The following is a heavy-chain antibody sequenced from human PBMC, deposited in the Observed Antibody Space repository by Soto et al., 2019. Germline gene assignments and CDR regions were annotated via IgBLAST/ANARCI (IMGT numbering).Heavy chain of an antibody. D-gene: IGHD6-13*01. CDR1: GGSFSGYY. CDR3: ARGFPFGQQPVQIYYYYGLDV. V-gene: IGHV4-34*01. CDR2: INHSGST. J-gene: IGHJ6*02. Sequence: QVQLQQWGAELLKPSETLSLTCAVYGGSFSGYYWSWVRQPPGKGLEWIGEINHSGSTNYNPSLTSRVTILVDTSKNQFALRLNSVTAADTAVYYCARGFPFGQQPVQIYYYYGLDVWGQGTTVTVSS.